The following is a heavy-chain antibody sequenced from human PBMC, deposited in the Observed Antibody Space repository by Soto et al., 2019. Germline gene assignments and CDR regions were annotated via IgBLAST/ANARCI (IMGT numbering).Heavy chain of an antibody. Sequence: QVQLVESGGGVVQPGRSLRLSCVASGFTFSNYGMYWVRQAPGKGLEWVAVISYDGSDKYYIDSVKGRFTISRDNSKNTLDVQMNSLRPEDTAVYFCAKQGSQLDFDYWGQGTLVTVSS. CDR1: GFTFSNYG. V-gene: IGHV3-30*18. D-gene: IGHD6-6*01. CDR3: AKQGSQLDFDY. J-gene: IGHJ4*02. CDR2: ISYDGSDK.